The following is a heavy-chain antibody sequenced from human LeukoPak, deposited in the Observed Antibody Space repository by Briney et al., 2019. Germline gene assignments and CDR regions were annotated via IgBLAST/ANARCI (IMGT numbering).Heavy chain of an antibody. D-gene: IGHD2-2*01. V-gene: IGHV4-59*10. CDR3: ARIVPAATYCYYYIDV. CDR2: IYISGSN. J-gene: IGHJ6*03. Sequence: LGTLSLTCAVSGGSISSYYGSWVRQPAGKGLGWIGRIYISGSNNYNPSLQSRVTISVDKSKNQFSLKLSSVTAADTAVYYCARIVPAATYCYYYIDVWGKGTTVSVP. CDR1: GGSISSYY.